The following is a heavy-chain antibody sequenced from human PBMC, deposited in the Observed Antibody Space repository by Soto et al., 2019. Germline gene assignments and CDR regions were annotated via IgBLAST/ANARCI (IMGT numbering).Heavy chain of an antibody. CDR2: INPGNGYT. Sequence: GASVKVSCKASGYTFTTHALHWVRQAPGQRLEWMGWINPGNGYTNYSQKFQDRVTITRDTSATTAYMELSSLRSEDTAVYYCARGPLTSSWYWGQGTPVTVSS. CDR3: ARGPLTSSWY. CDR1: GYTFTTHA. J-gene: IGHJ4*02. D-gene: IGHD6-13*01. V-gene: IGHV1-3*01.